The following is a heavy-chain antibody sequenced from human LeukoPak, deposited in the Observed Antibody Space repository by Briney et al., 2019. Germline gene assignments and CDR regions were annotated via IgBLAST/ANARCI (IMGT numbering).Heavy chain of an antibody. J-gene: IGHJ6*03. Sequence: SVKVSCKASGGTFSSYAISWVRQAPGQGLEWMGGIIPIFGTANYAQKFQGRVTITADESTSTAYMELSSLRSEDTAVYYCACGLVYYYYMDVWGKGTTVTVSS. V-gene: IGHV1-69*13. CDR1: GGTFSSYA. CDR2: IIPIFGTA. D-gene: IGHD2-21*01. CDR3: ACGLVYYYYMDV.